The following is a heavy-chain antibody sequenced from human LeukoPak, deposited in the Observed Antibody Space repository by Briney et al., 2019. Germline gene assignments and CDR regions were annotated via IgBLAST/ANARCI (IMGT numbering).Heavy chain of an antibody. Sequence: ASVKVSCTASGYTFTGYYMHWVRQAPGQGLEWMGWINPNSGGTNYAQKFQGRVTMTRDTSISTAYMELSRLRSDDTAVYYCARAEITIFGVVPFDYWGQGTLVTVSS. CDR2: INPNSGGT. CDR1: GYTFTGYY. D-gene: IGHD3-3*01. CDR3: ARAEITIFGVVPFDY. J-gene: IGHJ4*02. V-gene: IGHV1-2*02.